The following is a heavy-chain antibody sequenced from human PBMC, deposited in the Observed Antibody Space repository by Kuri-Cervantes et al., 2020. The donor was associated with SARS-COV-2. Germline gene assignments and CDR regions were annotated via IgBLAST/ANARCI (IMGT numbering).Heavy chain of an antibody. CDR3: ATSYGGSGSYYYGMDV. D-gene: IGHD3-10*01. CDR2: IYYSGST. V-gene: IGHV4-59*01. J-gene: IGHJ6*02. CDR1: GGSISSYY. Sequence: GSLRLSCTVSGGSISSYYWSWIRQPPGKGLEWIGYIYYSGSTNYNPPLKSRVTISVDTSKNQFSLKLSSVTAADTAVYYCATSYGGSGSYYYGMDVWGQGTTVTVSS.